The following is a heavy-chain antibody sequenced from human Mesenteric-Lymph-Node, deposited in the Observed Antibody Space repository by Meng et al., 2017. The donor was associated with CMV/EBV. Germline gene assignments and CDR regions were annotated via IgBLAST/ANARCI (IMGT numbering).Heavy chain of an antibody. CDR2: INPSGGST. J-gene: IGHJ4*02. CDR1: GYIFATYG. Sequence: ASVKVSCKASGYIFATYGISWVRQAPGQGLEWMGIINPSGGSTSYAQKFQGRVTMTRDTSTSTAYMELSSLRSEDTAVYYCARVGALGFGSGWYGKELDCWGQGTLVTV. CDR3: ARVGALGFGSGWYGKELDC. D-gene: IGHD6-19*01. V-gene: IGHV1-46*01.